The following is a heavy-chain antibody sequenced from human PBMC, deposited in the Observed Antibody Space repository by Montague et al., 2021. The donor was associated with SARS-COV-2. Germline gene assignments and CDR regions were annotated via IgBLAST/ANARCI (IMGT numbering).Heavy chain of an antibody. CDR3: ARGRGCSVGSCYFEGDPYYYYGIDV. J-gene: IGHJ6*02. CDR1: GGSFSGYY. Sequence: SETLSLTCAVYGGSFSGYYWSWIRQPPGKGLEWIGEINHSGSTNYNPSLKSRVTISVDTSKNQFSLKLSSVTAADTAVYYCARGRGCSVGSCYFEGDPYYYYGIDVWGQGTTVTVSS. D-gene: IGHD2-15*01. CDR2: INHSGST. V-gene: IGHV4-34*01.